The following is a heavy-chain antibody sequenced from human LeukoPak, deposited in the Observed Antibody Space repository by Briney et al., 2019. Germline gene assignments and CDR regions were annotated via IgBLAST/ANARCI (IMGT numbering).Heavy chain of an antibody. D-gene: IGHD4-17*01. V-gene: IGHV3-7*01. CDR1: GFTFSSYW. CDR2: IKQDGSEK. J-gene: IGHJ4*02. CDR3: ARVSYGDYNLLYYFDY. Sequence: GGSLRLSCAASGFTFSSYWMSWVRKAPGKGLEWVANIKQDGSEKYYVDSVKGRFTISRDNAKNSLYLQMNSLRAEDTAVYYCARVSYGDYNLLYYFDYWGQGTLVTVSS.